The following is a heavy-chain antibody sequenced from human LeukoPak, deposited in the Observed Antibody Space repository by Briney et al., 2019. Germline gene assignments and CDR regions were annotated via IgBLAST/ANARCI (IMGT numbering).Heavy chain of an antibody. D-gene: IGHD3-3*01. J-gene: IGHJ6*02. CDR1: GFTFSNYA. CDR3: ARDRVTYYDFWSGYSQGDFYYGMDV. Sequence: GGSLRLSCAATGFTFSNYAMSWVRQAPGKGLEWVSVISRNGAHLYYIDSVRDRFTVSRDNSKNIMYLQMNSLRAEDTAVYYCARDRVTYYDFWSGYSQGDFYYGMDVWGQGTTVTVSS. V-gene: IGHV3-23*01. CDR2: ISRNGAHL.